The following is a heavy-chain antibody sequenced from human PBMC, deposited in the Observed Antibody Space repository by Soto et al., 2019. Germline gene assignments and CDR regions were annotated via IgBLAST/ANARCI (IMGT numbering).Heavy chain of an antibody. V-gene: IGHV1-69*06. J-gene: IGHJ4*02. Sequence: QVQLVQSGAEVKKPGSSVTVSCKASGGTFSSYAISWVRQSHVPGLEWMGGISPILGTANYAQKFQGRVTITADKSPSTAYMELSSLRSEDTAVYYLARSNSGSFDYWGQGTLVTVSS. CDR1: GGTFSSYA. CDR2: ISPILGTA. D-gene: IGHD1-26*01. CDR3: ARSNSGSFDY.